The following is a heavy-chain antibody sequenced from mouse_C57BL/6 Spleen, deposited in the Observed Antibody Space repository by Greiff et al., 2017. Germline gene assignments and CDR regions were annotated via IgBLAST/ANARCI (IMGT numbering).Heavy chain of an antibody. V-gene: IGHV1-80*01. Sequence: VQLQQSGAELVKPGASVKISCKASGYAFSSYWMNWVKQRPGKGLEWIGQIHPGDGDTNYNGKFKGKATLTADKSSSTAYMQLSSLTSEDSAVYFCAREDGNYDYYAMDDWGQGTSVTVSS. CDR2: IHPGDGDT. CDR3: AREDGNYDYYAMDD. D-gene: IGHD2-1*01. J-gene: IGHJ4*01. CDR1: GYAFSSYW.